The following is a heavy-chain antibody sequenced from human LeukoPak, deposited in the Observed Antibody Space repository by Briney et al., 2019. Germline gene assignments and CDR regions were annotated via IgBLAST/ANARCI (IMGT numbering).Heavy chain of an antibody. CDR3: ARDRETDGAVTFDI. V-gene: IGHV1-69*13. J-gene: IGHJ3*02. D-gene: IGHD4-17*01. Sequence: GASVKVSCKASGGTFSSYAISWVRQAPGQGLEWMGGIIPIFGTANYAQKFQGRVTITADESTSTAYMELSSLRPEDTAVYYCARDRETDGAVTFDIWGQGTMVTVSS. CDR1: GGTFSSYA. CDR2: IIPIFGTA.